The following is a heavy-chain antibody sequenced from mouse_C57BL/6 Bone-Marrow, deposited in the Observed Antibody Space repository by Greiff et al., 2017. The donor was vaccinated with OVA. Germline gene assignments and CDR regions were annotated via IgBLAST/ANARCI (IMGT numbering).Heavy chain of an antibody. Sequence: EVNVVESGGDLVKPGGSLKLSCAASGFTFSSYGMSWVRQTPDKRLEWVATISSGGSYTSYPDSVKGRFTISRDNAKNTLYLQMSSLKSEDTARYYCARTTTVVDSYWGQGTLVTVSA. CDR3: ARTTTVVDSY. CDR1: GFTFSSYG. CDR2: ISSGGSYT. J-gene: IGHJ3*01. V-gene: IGHV5-6*01. D-gene: IGHD1-1*01.